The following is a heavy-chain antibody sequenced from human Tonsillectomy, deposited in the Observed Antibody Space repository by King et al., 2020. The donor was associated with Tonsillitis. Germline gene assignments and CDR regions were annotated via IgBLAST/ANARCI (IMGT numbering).Heavy chain of an antibody. Sequence: VQLVESGGGLVKPGGSLRLSCAASGFTFSDYYMSWIRQAPGKGLEWVSYISSSSSYTNYADSVKGRFTISRDNAKNSLYLQMNSLRAEDTAVYYCARGAYYYDSSGYFRGPYYYYMDVWGRGTTVTVSS. CDR1: GFTFSDYY. D-gene: IGHD3-22*01. V-gene: IGHV3-11*05. CDR2: ISSSSSYT. CDR3: ARGAYYYDSSGYFRGPYYYYMDV. J-gene: IGHJ6*03.